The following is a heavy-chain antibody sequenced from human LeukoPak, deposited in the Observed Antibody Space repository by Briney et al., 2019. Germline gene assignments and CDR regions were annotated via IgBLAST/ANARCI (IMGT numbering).Heavy chain of an antibody. J-gene: IGHJ4*02. CDR2: INPNSGGT. CDR1: GYAFTGYY. Sequence: ASVKVSCKASGYAFTGYYMHWVRQAPGQGLEWMGRINPNSGGTNYAQKFQGRVTMTRDTSISTAYMELSRLRSDDTAVYYCARRGGSYYYFDYWGQGTLVTVSS. CDR3: ARRGGSYYYFDY. V-gene: IGHV1-2*06. D-gene: IGHD1-26*01.